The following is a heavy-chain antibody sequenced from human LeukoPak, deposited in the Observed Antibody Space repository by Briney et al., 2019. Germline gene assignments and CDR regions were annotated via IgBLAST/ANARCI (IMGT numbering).Heavy chain of an antibody. CDR2: MSSGSRYI. CDR3: ARDRPTGASRVFVVQ. V-gene: IGHV3-21*06. CDR1: GFTFSAYA. Sequence: GGSLRLSCTASGFTFSAYAMTWVRQAPGKGLEWISSMSSGSRYIYYTDSVRGRFTISRDNTKNSLYLVMNNLRAEDTAIYYCARDRPTGASRVFVVQWGQGTPVTVS. J-gene: IGHJ4*02. D-gene: IGHD3-3*01.